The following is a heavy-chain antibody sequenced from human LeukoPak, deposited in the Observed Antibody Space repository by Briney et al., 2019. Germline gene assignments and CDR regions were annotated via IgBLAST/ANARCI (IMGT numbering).Heavy chain of an antibody. CDR1: GYTFTVYY. D-gene: IGHD3-3*01. CDR3: ARGDTIFDAGSLDY. J-gene: IGHJ4*02. V-gene: IGHV1-2*02. Sequence: ASVKVSCKGSGYTFTVYYMHWGRQAPGHGLRWMGWINPNSGGTNYAQKFQGRVTLTSDTSISTAYMELSRLRSDDSAVYYCARGDTIFDAGSLDYWGQGTLVTVSS. CDR2: INPNSGGT.